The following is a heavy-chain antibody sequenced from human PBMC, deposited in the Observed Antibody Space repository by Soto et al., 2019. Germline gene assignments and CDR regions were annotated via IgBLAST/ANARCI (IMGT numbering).Heavy chain of an antibody. D-gene: IGHD3-22*01. V-gene: IGHV1-24*01. CDR2: FDPEDGET. J-gene: IGHJ4*02. CDR3: ALYYYDSSGYYWPFDY. CDR1: GYTLTELS. Sequence: GASVKVSCKVSGYTLTELSMHWVRQAPGKGLEWMGGFDPEDGETIYAQKFQGRVTMTEDTSTDTAYMELSSLRSEDTAVYYCALYYYDSSGYYWPFDYWGQGTLVTVSS.